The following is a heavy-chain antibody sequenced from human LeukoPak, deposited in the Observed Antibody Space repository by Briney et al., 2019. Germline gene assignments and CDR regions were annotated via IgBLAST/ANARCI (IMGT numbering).Heavy chain of an antibody. CDR2: ISGSSKHR. Sequence: PGGSLRLSCAASGFTFTSYSMNWVRQAPGKGLEWVSSISGSSKHRYYADSVKGRFTISRDNAKSSLYLQMNSLRAEDTAVYYCAWKWELLIWGQGTLVTVSS. V-gene: IGHV3-21*04. J-gene: IGHJ4*02. D-gene: IGHD1-26*01. CDR1: GFTFTSYS. CDR3: AWKWELLI.